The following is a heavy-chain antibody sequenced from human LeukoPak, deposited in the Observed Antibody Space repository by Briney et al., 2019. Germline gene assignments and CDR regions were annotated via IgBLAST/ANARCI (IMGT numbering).Heavy chain of an antibody. CDR3: ARETGGSFEYFDY. Sequence: GLINPSSGGTNYAQKFQGRVTMTRDTSITTAYMGLSSLRSDDTAVYYCARETGGSFEYFDYWGQGTLVTVSS. J-gene: IGHJ4*02. V-gene: IGHV1-2*06. CDR2: INPSSGGT. D-gene: IGHD7-27*01.